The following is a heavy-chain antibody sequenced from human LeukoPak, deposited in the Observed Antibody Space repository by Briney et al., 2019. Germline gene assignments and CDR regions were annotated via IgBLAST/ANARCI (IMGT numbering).Heavy chain of an antibody. J-gene: IGHJ4*02. V-gene: IGHV3-30-3*01. CDR1: GFTFSNYA. D-gene: IGHD3-22*01. CDR2: IAYDGNNE. CDR3: ARDLRDYDSSGYYFDY. Sequence: GGSLRLSCAASGFTFSNYAMHWVRQAPGKGLEWVAVIAYDGNNEYYADSVKGRFTISRDNAKNSLYLQMNSLRAEDTAVYYCARDLRDYDSSGYYFDYWGQGTLVTVSS.